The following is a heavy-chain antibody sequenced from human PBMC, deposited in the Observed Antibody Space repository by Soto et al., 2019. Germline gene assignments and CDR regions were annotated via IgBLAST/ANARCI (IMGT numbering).Heavy chain of an antibody. J-gene: IGHJ6*03. V-gene: IGHV4-59*01. CDR3: ARVDPVPNYESLYYYYYMDV. Sequence: PSETLSLTCTVSGGSISSYYWSWIRQPPGKGLEWIGYIYYSGSTNYNPSLKSRVTISVDTSKNQFSLKLSSVTAADTAVYYCARVDPVPNYESLYYYYYMDVWGKGTTVTVSS. CDR1: GGSISSYY. CDR2: IYYSGST. D-gene: IGHD1-7*01.